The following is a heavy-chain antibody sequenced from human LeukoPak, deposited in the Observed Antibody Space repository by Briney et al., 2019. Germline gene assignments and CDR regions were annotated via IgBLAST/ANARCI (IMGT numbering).Heavy chain of an antibody. D-gene: IGHD1-1*01. V-gene: IGHV1-8*01. CDR2: MNPNSGNT. Sequence: ASVKVSCKASGYTFTSYDTNWVRQATGQGLEWMGWMNPNSGNTGYAQKFQGRVTMTRNTSISTAYMELSSLRSEDTAVYYCARGRFNWNDAYNWFDPWGQGTLVTVSS. J-gene: IGHJ5*02. CDR1: GYTFTSYD. CDR3: ARGRFNWNDAYNWFDP.